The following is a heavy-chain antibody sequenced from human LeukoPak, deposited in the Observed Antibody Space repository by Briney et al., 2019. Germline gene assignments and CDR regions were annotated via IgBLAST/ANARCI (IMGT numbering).Heavy chain of an antibody. CDR3: ARVAPPLYNYDTSGYYPDY. V-gene: IGHV4-31*03. Sequence: PSQTLSLTCTVSGGSISSGGYYWSWIRQPPGKGLEWIGYIYYSGSTYYNPSLKSRVTISADTSKNQFSLRLSSVTAADTAVYYCARVAPPLYNYDTSGYYPDYWGQGTLVTVSS. CDR1: GGSISSGGYY. J-gene: IGHJ4*02. D-gene: IGHD3-22*01. CDR2: IYYSGST.